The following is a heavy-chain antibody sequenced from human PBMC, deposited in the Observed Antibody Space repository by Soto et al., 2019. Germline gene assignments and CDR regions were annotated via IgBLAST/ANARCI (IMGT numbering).Heavy chain of an antibody. V-gene: IGHV3-53*01. J-gene: IGHJ4*02. CDR3: ARTDIQLWFDY. CDR1: GFTVSSNF. Sequence: VGSLRLSCAASGFTVSSNFMSWVRQAPGKGLEWVSVIYSGGSTYYADSVKGRFTTSRDNSTNTLYLQMTSLRAEDTAMYYCARTDIQLWFDYWGQGTLVTVSS. CDR2: IYSGGST. D-gene: IGHD1-1*01.